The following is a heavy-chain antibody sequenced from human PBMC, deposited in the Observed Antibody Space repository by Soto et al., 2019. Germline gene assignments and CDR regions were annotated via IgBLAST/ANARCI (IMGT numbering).Heavy chain of an antibody. Sequence: GGSLRLSCAASGFTFSSYAMSWVRQAPGKGLEWVSAISGSGGSTYYADSVKGRFTISRDNSKNTLYLQMNSLRAEDTAVYYCAKADLRFLPHPDAFDIWGQGTMVPVSS. CDR2: ISGSGGST. D-gene: IGHD3-3*01. J-gene: IGHJ3*02. CDR1: GFTFSSYA. V-gene: IGHV3-23*01. CDR3: AKADLRFLPHPDAFDI.